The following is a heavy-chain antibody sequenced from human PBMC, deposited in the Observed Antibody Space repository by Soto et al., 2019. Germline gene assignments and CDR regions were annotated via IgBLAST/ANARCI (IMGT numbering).Heavy chain of an antibody. CDR1: GFTFDDYA. V-gene: IGHV3-9*01. Sequence: EVQLVESGGGLVQPGRSLRLSCAASGFTFDDYAMHWVRHAPGKGLEWVSGISWNSGSVGYADSVKGRFTISGDNAKNSLYLQMNILRADDRALYYCAKDAITMVRGVISYYGMDAWGQGTTVTVSS. CDR2: ISWNSGSV. D-gene: IGHD3-10*01. CDR3: AKDAITMVRGVISYYGMDA. J-gene: IGHJ6*02.